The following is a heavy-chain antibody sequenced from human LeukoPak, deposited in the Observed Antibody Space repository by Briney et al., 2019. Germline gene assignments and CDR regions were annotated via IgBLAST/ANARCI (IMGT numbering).Heavy chain of an antibody. CDR3: ARGYYYDSSGYYVDAFDI. V-gene: IGHV1-8*01. D-gene: IGHD3-22*01. Sequence: ASVKVSCKASGYTFTSYDINWVRQATGQGLEWMGWMNPNSGNTGYAQKFQGRVTMTRNTSISTAYMELSSLRSEDTAVYYCARGYYYDSSGYYVDAFDIWGQGTMVTVSS. J-gene: IGHJ3*02. CDR1: GYTFTSYD. CDR2: MNPNSGNT.